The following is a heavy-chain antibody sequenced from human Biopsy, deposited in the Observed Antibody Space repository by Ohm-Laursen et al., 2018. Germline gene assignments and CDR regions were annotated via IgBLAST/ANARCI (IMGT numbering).Heavy chain of an antibody. CDR3: AREPFGQQLGPFDY. D-gene: IGHD6-13*01. CDR2: VNPNSGNT. J-gene: IGHJ4*02. Sequence: SVKVSCKASGYTFTNYDINWVRQAPGQGPEWMGWVNPNSGNTGYAQKFQSRVAMTRSTSISTAYMELSSLTSEDTAVYYCAREPFGQQLGPFDYWGQGALVIVSS. CDR1: GYTFTNYD. V-gene: IGHV1-8*01.